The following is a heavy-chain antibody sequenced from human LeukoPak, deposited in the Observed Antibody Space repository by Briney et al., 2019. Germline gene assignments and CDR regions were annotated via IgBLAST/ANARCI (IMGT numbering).Heavy chain of an antibody. D-gene: IGHD5-24*01. V-gene: IGHV3-23*01. J-gene: IGHJ4*02. Sequence: PGGSLRLSCAASGFTFSSYDMTWVRQAPGRGLEWVSSIRPSGDNTYYGDSVKGRFIISRDNSKNTVYLQMNSLSAEDAAVYYCVKDDGWVQYANWGQGTLVTVSS. CDR2: IRPSGDNT. CDR1: GFTFSSYD. CDR3: VKDDGWVQYAN.